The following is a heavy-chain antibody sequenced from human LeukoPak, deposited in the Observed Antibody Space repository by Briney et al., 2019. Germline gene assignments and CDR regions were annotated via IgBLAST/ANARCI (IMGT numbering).Heavy chain of an antibody. CDR2: TSTNSGNT. D-gene: IGHD2-8*02. J-gene: IGHJ5*01. V-gene: IGHV1-18*01. CDR1: GYTFTSNG. Sequence: APEKVSCTASGYTFTSNGISWVRQAPGQGLEWVGWTSTNSGNTNYAQKVQGRVTMTTDTSTRTAYMELRSLRSDDTAVYYCARDVVYRFDSWGQGTLVTVSS. CDR3: ARDVVYRFDS.